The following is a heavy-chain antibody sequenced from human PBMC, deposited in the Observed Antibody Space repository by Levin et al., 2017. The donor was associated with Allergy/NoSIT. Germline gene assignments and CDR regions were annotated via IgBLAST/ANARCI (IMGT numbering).Heavy chain of an antibody. Sequence: GESLKISCAASGFTFSSYSMNWVRQAPGKGLEWVSSISSSSSYIYYADSVKGRFTISRDNAKNSLYLQMNSLRAEDTAVYYCARDGNWRTDYWGQGTLVTVSS. CDR3: ARDGNWRTDY. V-gene: IGHV3-21*01. D-gene: IGHD1-1*01. J-gene: IGHJ4*02. CDR1: GFTFSSYS. CDR2: ISSSSSYI.